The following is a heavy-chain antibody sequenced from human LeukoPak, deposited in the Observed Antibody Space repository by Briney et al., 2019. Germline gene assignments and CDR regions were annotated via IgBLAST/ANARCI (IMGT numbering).Heavy chain of an antibody. V-gene: IGHV4-4*09. CDR2: IFPSGSA. CDR3: ARRNHYFYYMDV. CDR1: GGSISSYY. Sequence: SETLSLTCTVSGGSISSYYWSWIRQSPVKGLEWIGYIFPSGSAYYNPSLESRVTISLDTSENQFSLTLTSVTAADTAVYYCARRNHYFYYMDVWGKGTTVTVSS. J-gene: IGHJ6*03.